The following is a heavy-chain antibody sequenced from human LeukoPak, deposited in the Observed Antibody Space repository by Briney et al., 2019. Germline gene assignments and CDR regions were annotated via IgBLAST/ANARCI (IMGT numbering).Heavy chain of an antibody. V-gene: IGHV3-21*01. CDR3: ARDLYSSSWYFWFDP. CDR1: GFTFSSYS. CDR2: ISSSSSYI. J-gene: IGHJ5*02. Sequence: GGSLRLSCAASGFTFSSYSMNWVRQAPGKGLEWVSSISSSSSYIYYADSVKGRFTISRDNAKNPLYLQMNSLRAEDTAVYYCARDLYSSSWYFWFDPWGQGTLVTVSS. D-gene: IGHD6-13*01.